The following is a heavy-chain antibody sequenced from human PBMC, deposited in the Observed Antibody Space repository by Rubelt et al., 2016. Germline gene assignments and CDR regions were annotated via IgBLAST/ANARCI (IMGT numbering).Heavy chain of an antibody. CDR1: GNTLTDNF. Sequence: EVKKPGASVKVPCEASGNTLTDNFIHWVRQAPGQGLEWMGWISAYNGNTNYAQKLQGRVTMTTDTSTSTAYMELRSLRSDDTAVYYCALKHITAPGAFDYWGQGTLITVSS. J-gene: IGHJ4*02. V-gene: IGHV1-18*04. D-gene: IGHD6-25*01. CDR3: ALKHITAPGAFDY. CDR2: ISAYNGNT.